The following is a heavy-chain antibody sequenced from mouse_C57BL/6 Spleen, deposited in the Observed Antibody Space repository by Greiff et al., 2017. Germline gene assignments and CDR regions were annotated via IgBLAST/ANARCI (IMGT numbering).Heavy chain of an antibody. D-gene: IGHD3-2*02. V-gene: IGHV5-4*03. J-gene: IGHJ3*01. CDR1: GFTFSSYA. Sequence: EVKLEESGGGLVKPGGSLKLSCAASGFTFSSYAMSWVRQTPEKRLEWVATISDGGSYTYYPDNVKGRFTISRDNAKNNLYLQMSHLKSEDTAMYYCAGSYSSGYVSWFAYWGQGTLVTVSA. CDR2: ISDGGSYT. CDR3: AGSYSSGYVSWFAY.